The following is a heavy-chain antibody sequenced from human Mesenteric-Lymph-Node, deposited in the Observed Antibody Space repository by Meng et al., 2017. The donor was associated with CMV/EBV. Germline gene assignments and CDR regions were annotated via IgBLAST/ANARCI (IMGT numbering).Heavy chain of an antibody. D-gene: IGHD2/OR15-2a*01. CDR2: ISGSGGGT. V-gene: IGHV3-23*01. CDR1: GFTFSSYA. J-gene: IGHJ6*02. CDR3: AKQQGSTTDYGMDV. Sequence: GGSLRLSCAASGFTFSSYAMSWVRQAPGKGLEWVSAISGSGGGTYYADSVKGRFTISRDNSKNTLYLQMNSLRADDTAVYYCAKQQGSTTDYGMDVWGQGTTVTVSS.